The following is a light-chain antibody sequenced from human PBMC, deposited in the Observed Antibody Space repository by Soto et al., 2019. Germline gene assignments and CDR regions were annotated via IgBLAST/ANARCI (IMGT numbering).Light chain of an antibody. CDR3: QHYNGNSRA. J-gene: IGKJ1*01. V-gene: IGKV1-5*01. Sequence: DIQMTQSPSTLSASVGDRVTITCRASQSINTALAWYLQKPGKAPKLLIYDASSLETGVPSGFSGSGSGTEFTLTISSLQPDDFSTYYCQHYNGNSRAFVQGTKVEI. CDR2: DAS. CDR1: QSINTA.